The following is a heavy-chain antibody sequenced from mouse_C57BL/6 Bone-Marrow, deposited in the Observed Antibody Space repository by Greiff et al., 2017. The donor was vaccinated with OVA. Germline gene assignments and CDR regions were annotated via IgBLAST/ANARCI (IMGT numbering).Heavy chain of an antibody. D-gene: IGHD1-1*01. J-gene: IGHJ1*03. CDR3: ARSYGSSYDWYFDV. CDR1: GYTFTSYG. V-gene: IGHV1-81*01. CDR2: IYPRSGNT. Sequence: QVQLQQSGAELARPGASVKLSCKASGYTFTSYGISWVKQRTGQGLEWIGEIYPRSGNTYYNEKFKGKATLTADKSSSTAYMELRSLTSEDSAVYFCARSYGSSYDWYFDVWGTGTTVTVSS.